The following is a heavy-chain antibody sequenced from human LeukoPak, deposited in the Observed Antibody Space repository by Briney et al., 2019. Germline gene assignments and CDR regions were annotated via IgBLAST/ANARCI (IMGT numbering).Heavy chain of an antibody. J-gene: IGHJ4*02. Sequence: GASLRLSCAASGFTFSGYSMNWVRQALGKGLEWVSIISSDSSHIYDTDSAKGRFTISRDNAKNSLYLQMNSLRPEDTAVYYCVRGATAVTRHLDYWGQGTLVTVSS. V-gene: IGHV3-21*01. CDR1: GFTFSGYS. CDR3: VRGATAVTRHLDY. D-gene: IGHD4-23*01. CDR2: ISSDSSHI.